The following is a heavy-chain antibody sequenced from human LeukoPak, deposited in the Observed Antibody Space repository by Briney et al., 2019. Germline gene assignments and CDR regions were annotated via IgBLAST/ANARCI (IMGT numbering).Heavy chain of an antibody. Sequence: SETLSLTCAVYGGSFSGYYWSWIRQPPGKGLEWIGYIYYSGSTNYNPSLKSRVTISVDTSKNQFSLKLSSVTAADTAVYYCASAAGIAAPDYWGQGTLVTVSS. J-gene: IGHJ4*02. CDR3: ASAAGIAAPDY. D-gene: IGHD6-13*01. CDR1: GGSFSGYY. CDR2: IYYSGST. V-gene: IGHV4-59*01.